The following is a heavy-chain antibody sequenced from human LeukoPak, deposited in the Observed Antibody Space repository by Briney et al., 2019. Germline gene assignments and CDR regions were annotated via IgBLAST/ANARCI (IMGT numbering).Heavy chain of an antibody. CDR3: ASTGYSSGWSRLDY. D-gene: IGHD6-19*01. CDR2: IYYSGST. V-gene: IGHV4-39*01. J-gene: IGHJ4*02. Sequence: SETLSLTCTVSGGSISSSSYYSGWISQPPGKGLGWVGSIYYSGSTYYTPSLKSRVTISVDTSQNQFSLKLSSVTAADTAVYYCASTGYSSGWSRLDYWGQGTLVTVSS. CDR1: GGSISSSSYY.